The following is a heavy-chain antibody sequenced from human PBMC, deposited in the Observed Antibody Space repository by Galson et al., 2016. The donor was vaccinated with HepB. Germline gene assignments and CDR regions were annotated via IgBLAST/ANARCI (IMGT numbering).Heavy chain of an antibody. CDR1: GFTLSNYD. J-gene: IGHJ6*02. D-gene: IGHD3-10*02. CDR2: IGTAGNT. Sequence: SLRLSCAASGFTLSNYDMHWVRQATGKGLEWVAAIGTAGNTYYLDSVEGRFTISRENATNSLYIEMNSLRAGDTAVYYCARGTLSRFMFYYYGMDGWGQGTTVTVSS. CDR3: ARGTLSRFMFYYYGMDG. V-gene: IGHV3-13*01.